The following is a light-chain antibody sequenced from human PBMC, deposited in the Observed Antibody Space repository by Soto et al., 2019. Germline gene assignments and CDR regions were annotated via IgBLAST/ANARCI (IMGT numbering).Light chain of an antibody. J-gene: IGKJ4*01. V-gene: IGKV3-15*01. Sequence: EIVMTQSPVTLSVSPGERATLSCRASQSVSSNLAWYQQKPGQAPRLLIYGASTRTTGIPARFSGSGSGTEFTLTISSLQSEDFAVYYCQQYNNWPPNTFGGGTKVDIK. CDR1: QSVSSN. CDR3: QQYNNWPPNT. CDR2: GAS.